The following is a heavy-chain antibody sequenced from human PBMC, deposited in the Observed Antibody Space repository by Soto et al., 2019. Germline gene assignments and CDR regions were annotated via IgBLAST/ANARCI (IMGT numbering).Heavy chain of an antibody. CDR3: ARGRLYYYDSSDY. V-gene: IGHV3-74*01. CDR2: INIDGSTT. Sequence: GGSLRLSCTASGFTFGTYWIHWVRQAPGKGLMWVSRINIDGSTTNYADSVKGRFTISRDNAKNTVYLQMNSLTAEDTAMYYCARGRLYYYDSSDYWGQGTLVTVSS. D-gene: IGHD3-22*01. J-gene: IGHJ4*02. CDR1: GFTFGTYW.